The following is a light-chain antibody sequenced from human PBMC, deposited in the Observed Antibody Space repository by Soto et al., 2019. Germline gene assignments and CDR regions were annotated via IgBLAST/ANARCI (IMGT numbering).Light chain of an antibody. CDR3: QQYHDAWT. CDR1: QSVLYSSNNKNY. Sequence: DIVMTQSPDSLAVSLGESATINCKSSQSVLYSSNNKNYLAWYQQKPGQPPTLLTYWASTRESGVPDRFSGSGSGTDFTLSISSLQAEDVAVYHCQQYHDAWTFGQGTKVEV. J-gene: IGKJ1*01. V-gene: IGKV4-1*01. CDR2: WAS.